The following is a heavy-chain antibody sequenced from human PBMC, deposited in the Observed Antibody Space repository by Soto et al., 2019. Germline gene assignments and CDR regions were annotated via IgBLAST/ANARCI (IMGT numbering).Heavy chain of an antibody. V-gene: IGHV4-31*03. CDR1: GGFISGGGAY. D-gene: IGHD3-16*01. CDR3: ARTYYDNVWGTYEDY. Sequence: KASETLSLTCTVSGGFISGGGAYWSWIRQHPGKGLEWIGYIYYSGNTYYNPSLKSRATISVDTSKNQFSLKLTSVTAADTAFYYCARTYYDNVWGTYEDYWGQGILVTVSS. J-gene: IGHJ4*02. CDR2: IYYSGNT.